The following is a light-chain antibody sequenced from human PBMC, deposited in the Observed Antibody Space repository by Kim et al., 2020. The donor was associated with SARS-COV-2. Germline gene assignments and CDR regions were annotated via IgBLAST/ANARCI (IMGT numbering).Light chain of an antibody. J-gene: IGLJ3*02. CDR3: AAWDSSLSALV. CDR1: SNNVGSQG. Sequence: QTATITCTGNSNNVGSQGVNWLQQHPGNPPNLLSYSNNHPPSGISDRFSGSRSGNTASLTISGLQPEDEADYYCAAWDSSLSALVFGGGTQLTVL. V-gene: IGLV10-54*01. CDR2: SNN.